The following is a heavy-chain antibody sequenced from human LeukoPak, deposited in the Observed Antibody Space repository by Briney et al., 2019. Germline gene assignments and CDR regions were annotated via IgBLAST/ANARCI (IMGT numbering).Heavy chain of an antibody. CDR1: GYDFTVYY. CDR2: MDPKSGDT. CDR3: ATKGGLTPNTLAM. D-gene: IGHD2-15*01. Sequence: ASVKVSCKASGYDFTVYYMHWVRQAPGQGLEWMGWMDPKSGDTIYAPKFQGRVSMTADTSIATAYMQLTSLAFEDSAIYYCATKGGLTPNTLAMWGPGTIVTVSS. J-gene: IGHJ3*01. V-gene: IGHV1-2*02.